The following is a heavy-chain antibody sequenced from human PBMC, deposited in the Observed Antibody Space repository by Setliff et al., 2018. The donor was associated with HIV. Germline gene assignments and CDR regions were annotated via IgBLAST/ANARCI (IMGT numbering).Heavy chain of an antibody. Sequence: TLSLTCTVSGGSISNYYWSWIRQPPGKGLEWIGYIYTSGGTDYNPSLKSRVTISVDTSKNQFSLKLSPVTAADTAVYYCARLNQQWLVRDSGSNWFDPWGQGILVTVSS. D-gene: IGHD6-19*01. V-gene: IGHV4-4*08. CDR2: IYTSGGT. J-gene: IGHJ5*02. CDR1: GGSISNYY. CDR3: ARLNQQWLVRDSGSNWFDP.